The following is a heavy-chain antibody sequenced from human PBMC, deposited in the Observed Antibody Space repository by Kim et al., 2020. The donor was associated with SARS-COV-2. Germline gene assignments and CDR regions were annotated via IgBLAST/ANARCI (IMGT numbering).Heavy chain of an antibody. CDR2: VYNDGTT. CDR1: GGSVSYDF. Sequence: SETLSLTCTVSGGSVSYDFWSWIRQPPGKGLEWIGYVYNDGTTSYNPSLRGRLTISLDMSKNQFSLKLISVTAADTAVYSCARLSNSNSRVRYFYFD. CDR3: ARLSNSNSRVRYFYFD. V-gene: IGHV4-4*09. D-gene: IGHD3-22*01. J-gene: IGHJ2*01.